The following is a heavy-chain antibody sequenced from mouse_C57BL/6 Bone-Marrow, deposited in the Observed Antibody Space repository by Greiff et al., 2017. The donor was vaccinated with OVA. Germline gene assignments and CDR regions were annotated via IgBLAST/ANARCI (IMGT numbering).Heavy chain of an antibody. V-gene: IGHV5-12*01. CDR1: GFTFSDYY. J-gene: IGHJ4*01. D-gene: IGHD1-2*01. CDR2: ISNGGGST. CDR3: ARRDGHYYAMDY. Sequence: EVKLVESGGGLVQPGGSLKLSCAASGFTFSDYYMYWVRQTPEKRLEWVAYISNGGGSTYYPDTVKGRFTISRDNAKNTLYLQMSRLKSEDTAMYYCARRDGHYYAMDYWGQGTSVTVSS.